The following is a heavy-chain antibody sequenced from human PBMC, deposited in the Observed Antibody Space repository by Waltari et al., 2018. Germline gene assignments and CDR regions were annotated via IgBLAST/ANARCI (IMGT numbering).Heavy chain of an antibody. Sequence: EVQLLESGGGLVQPGGSLRLSCAASGFTFSSYAMSWVRQAPGKGLEWVSVIYSGGSSTYYADSVKCRFTISRYNSKNTLYLQMNSLRAEDTAVYYCAKEGIGSYYYFDYWGQGTLVTVSS. CDR2: IYSGGSST. J-gene: IGHJ4*02. CDR1: GFTFSSYA. CDR3: AKEGIGSYYYFDY. V-gene: IGHV3-23*03. D-gene: IGHD1-26*01.